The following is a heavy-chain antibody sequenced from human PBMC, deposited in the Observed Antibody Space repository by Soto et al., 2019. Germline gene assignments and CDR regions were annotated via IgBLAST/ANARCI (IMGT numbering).Heavy chain of an antibody. CDR3: AREIVVARGASYFDY. J-gene: IGHJ4*02. CDR2: IRQDGSEK. CDR1: GFTFSSNW. D-gene: IGHD2-2*01. V-gene: IGHV3-7*04. Sequence: GGSLRLSCVGSGFTFSSNWMTWVRQAPGKGLEWVGNIRQDGSEKNYVDSVKGRFTISRDNAKNSLYLQMNSLRAEVTAVYYCAREIVVARGASYFDYWGPGTLVTVSS.